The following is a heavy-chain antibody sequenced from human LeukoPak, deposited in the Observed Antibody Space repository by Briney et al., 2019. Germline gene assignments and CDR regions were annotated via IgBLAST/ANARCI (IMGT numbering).Heavy chain of an antibody. CDR2: TYYTSKWYN. J-gene: IGHJ2*01. CDR1: GDSVSSNSAA. D-gene: IGHD4-23*01. V-gene: IGHV6-1*01. CDR3: ARGGNSGSYWSFDV. Sequence: SQTLSLTCAISGDSVSSNSAAWNWIRQSPSRGLEWLGRTYYTSKWYNDYAASVKSRIIINPDTSKNQFSLQLKSVIPEDTAVYLCARGGNSGSYWSFDVWGRGTLVTVSS.